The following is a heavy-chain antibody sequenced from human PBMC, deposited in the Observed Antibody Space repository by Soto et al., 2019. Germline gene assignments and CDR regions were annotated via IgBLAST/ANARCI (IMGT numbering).Heavy chain of an antibody. CDR2: ISAYNGNT. D-gene: IGHD6-19*01. Sequence: ASVKVSCKASGYTFTSYGISWVRQAPGQGLEWMGWISAYNGNTNYAQKLKGRVTMTTDTSTSTSYMELRSLRSDDTAVFYFARDLDIAVAGTALEYFQHWGQGTLVTVSS. V-gene: IGHV1-18*01. CDR3: ARDLDIAVAGTALEYFQH. CDR1: GYTFTSYG. J-gene: IGHJ1*01.